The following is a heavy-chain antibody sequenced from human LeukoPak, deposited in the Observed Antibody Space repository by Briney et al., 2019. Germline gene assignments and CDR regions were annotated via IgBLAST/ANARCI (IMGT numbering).Heavy chain of an antibody. Sequence: GGSLRLSCAASGFTFSSYGMHWVRQAPGKGLEWVAVIWYGGSNKYYVDSVKGRFTISRDNSKNTLYLQMNSLRAEDTAVYYCAKDLYYYGSGSYPKSHYYYYYMDVWGKGTTVTVSS. V-gene: IGHV3-30*02. D-gene: IGHD3-10*01. CDR2: IWYGGSNK. CDR1: GFTFSSYG. CDR3: AKDLYYYGSGSYPKSHYYYYYMDV. J-gene: IGHJ6*03.